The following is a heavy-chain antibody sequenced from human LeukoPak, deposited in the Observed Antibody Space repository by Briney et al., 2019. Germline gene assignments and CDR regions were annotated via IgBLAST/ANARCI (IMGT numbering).Heavy chain of an antibody. J-gene: IGHJ4*02. CDR3: AREQQLADHYFDY. V-gene: IGHV4-59*01. D-gene: IGHD6-13*01. Sequence: PSETLSLTCTVSGGSISSYYWSWIRQPPGKGLEWIGYIYYSGSTNYNPSLKSRVTISVDTSKNQFSLKLSSVTAADTAVYYCAREQQLADHYFDYWGQGTLVTVSS. CDR2: IYYSGST. CDR1: GGSISSYY.